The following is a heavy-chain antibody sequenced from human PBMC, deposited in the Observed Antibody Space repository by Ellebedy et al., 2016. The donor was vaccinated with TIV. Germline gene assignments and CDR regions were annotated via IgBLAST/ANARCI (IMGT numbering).Heavy chain of an antibody. CDR2: INPGDSGT. Sequence: GGSLRLXXKGSGYSFTSYWIGWVRQMPGKGLEWMGIINPGDSGTRYSPSFQGHVTISADKSISTAYLQWSSLKASDTAMYYCARHSRPRYSGYGMDVWGQGTTVTVSS. D-gene: IGHD2-15*01. CDR3: ARHSRPRYSGYGMDV. J-gene: IGHJ6*02. V-gene: IGHV5-51*01. CDR1: GYSFTSYW.